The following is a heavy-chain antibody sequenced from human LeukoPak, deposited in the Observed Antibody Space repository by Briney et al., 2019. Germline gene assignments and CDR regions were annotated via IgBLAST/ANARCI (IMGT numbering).Heavy chain of an antibody. V-gene: IGHV1-2*02. CDR1: GYTFTGYY. D-gene: IGHD3-16*02. J-gene: IGHJ4*02. CDR3: ARVPYYDYVWGSYRL. CDR2: INPNSGGT. Sequence: ASVKVSCKASGYTFTGYYMHWVRQAPGQGLEWMGWINPNSGGTNYAQKFQGRVTMTRDTSISTAYMELNRLRSDDTAVYYCARVPYYDYVWGSYRLWGQGTLVTVSS.